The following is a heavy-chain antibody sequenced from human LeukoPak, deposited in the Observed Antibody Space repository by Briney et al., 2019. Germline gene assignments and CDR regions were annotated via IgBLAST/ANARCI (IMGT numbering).Heavy chain of an antibody. CDR3: AREGKLVPLH. D-gene: IGHD6-6*01. CDR1: GGSISSGGYY. J-gene: IGHJ4*02. CDR2: IYHSGST. V-gene: IGHV4-30-2*01. Sequence: PSETLSLTCTVSGGSISSGGYYWSWIRQPPGKGLEWIGYIYHSGSTYYNPSLKSRVTISVDRSKNQFSLKLSSVTAADTAVYYCAREGKLVPLHWGQGTLVTVSS.